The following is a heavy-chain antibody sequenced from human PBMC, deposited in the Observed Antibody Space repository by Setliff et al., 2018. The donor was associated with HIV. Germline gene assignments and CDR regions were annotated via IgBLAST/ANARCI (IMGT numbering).Heavy chain of an antibody. Sequence: ASVKVSCKVSGYTLTEVSMHWVRQAPKKGLEWMGYFDPQDGETVHAQKFQGRVTMTRNTSVNTAYMELSSLRSEDTAVYYCARAQFYYASGSFYPSDYHYYMDVWGKGTTVTVSS. V-gene: IGHV1-24*01. CDR3: ARAQFYYASGSFYPSDYHYYMDV. CDR1: GYTLTEVS. J-gene: IGHJ6*03. CDR2: FDPQDGET. D-gene: IGHD3-10*01.